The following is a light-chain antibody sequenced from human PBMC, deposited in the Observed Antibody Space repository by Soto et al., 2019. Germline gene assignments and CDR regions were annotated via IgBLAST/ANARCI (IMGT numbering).Light chain of an antibody. V-gene: IGKV3-20*01. CDR1: QGVSSSY. J-gene: IGKJ4*01. CDR2: GAS. CDR3: QQYYSSPLT. Sequence: EIVLTQSPGTLSLSPGERATLSCRASQGVSSSYLAWYQQKPGEAPRLIMYGASRRATGIPDRFSGSGDATDFPLTISRLEPEDFAVYYCQQYYSSPLTFGGGTKVEIK.